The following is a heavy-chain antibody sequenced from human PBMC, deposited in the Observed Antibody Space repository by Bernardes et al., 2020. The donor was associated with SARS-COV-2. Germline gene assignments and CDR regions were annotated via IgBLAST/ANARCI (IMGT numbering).Heavy chain of an antibody. Sequence: ASVKVSCKAFGYTFTDYHLHWVRQAPGQGLEWMGWINSNSGDTNYAQKFQGRVTMTRDTSISTAYMELNSLTSDDTAMYFCARTYSGSFNTCDVWGQGTVVTVSS. V-gene: IGHV1-2*02. CDR3: ARTYSGSFNTCDV. CDR1: GYTFTDYH. J-gene: IGHJ3*01. CDR2: INSNSGDT. D-gene: IGHD6-13*01.